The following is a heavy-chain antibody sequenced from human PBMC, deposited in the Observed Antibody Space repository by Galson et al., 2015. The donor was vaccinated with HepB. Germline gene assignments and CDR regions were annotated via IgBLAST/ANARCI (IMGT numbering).Heavy chain of an antibody. CDR2: IYPGDSDT. CDR3: ARLPWYSGYDYVPPYFDY. V-gene: IGHV5-51*01. D-gene: IGHD5-12*01. CDR1: GYSFTGYW. Sequence: QSGAEVKKPGESLKISCKGSGYSFTGYWIGWVRQMPGKGLEWMGIIYPGDSDTRYSPSFQGQVTISADKSISTAYLQWSSLKASDTAMYYCARLPWYSGYDYVPPYFDYWGQGTLVTVSS. J-gene: IGHJ4*02.